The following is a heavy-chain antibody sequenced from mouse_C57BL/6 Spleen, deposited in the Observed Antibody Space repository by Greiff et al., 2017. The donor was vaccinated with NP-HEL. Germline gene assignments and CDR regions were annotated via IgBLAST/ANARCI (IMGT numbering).Heavy chain of an antibody. Sequence: QVQLQQSGAELARPGASVKLSCKASGYTFTSYGISWVKQRTGQGLEWIGEIYPRSGNTYYNEKFKGKATLTADKSSSTAYMELRSLTSEDAAVYFCAKDYGEVWFAYWGQGTLVTVSA. CDR3: AKDYGEVWFAY. CDR1: GYTFTSYG. D-gene: IGHD1-1*01. V-gene: IGHV1-81*01. J-gene: IGHJ3*01. CDR2: IYPRSGNT.